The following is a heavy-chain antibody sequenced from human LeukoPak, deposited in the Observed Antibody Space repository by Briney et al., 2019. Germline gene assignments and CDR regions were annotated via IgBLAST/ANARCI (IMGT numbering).Heavy chain of an antibody. CDR2: IKSKTDGGTT. V-gene: IGHV3-15*01. CDR3: TTDPPLYSSSWYYSKGY. D-gene: IGHD6-13*01. J-gene: IGHJ4*02. CDR1: GFTFSNAW. Sequence: SGGSLRLSCAASGFTFSNAWMSWVRQAPGKGLEWVGRIKSKTDGGTTDDVAPVKGRFTISRDDSKNTLYLQMKSLKTEDTAVYYCTTDPPLYSSSWYYSKGYWGQGTLVTVSS.